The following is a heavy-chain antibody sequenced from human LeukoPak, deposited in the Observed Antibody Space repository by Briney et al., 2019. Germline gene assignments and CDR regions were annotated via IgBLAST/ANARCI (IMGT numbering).Heavy chain of an antibody. CDR2: ISTSSSTI. V-gene: IGHV3-48*02. D-gene: IGHD4-17*01. CDR1: GFTFSTYS. Sequence: PGGSLRLSCAASGFTFSTYSMNWVRQAPGKGLEWVSYISTSSSTIYYADSVKGRFTISRDNAKNSLYLQMNSLRDEDTAVYYCKRDKGYGDYVYWYFDLWGRGTLVTVSS. J-gene: IGHJ2*01. CDR3: KRDKGYGDYVYWYFDL.